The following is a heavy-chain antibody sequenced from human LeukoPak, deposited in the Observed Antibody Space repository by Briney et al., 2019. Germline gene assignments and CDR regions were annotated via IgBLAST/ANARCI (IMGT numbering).Heavy chain of an antibody. CDR1: GYTFTGCY. D-gene: IGHD4-17*01. CDR2: INPNSGGT. CDR3: ARDSARGWAPTEKDAFDI. V-gene: IGHV1-2*02. Sequence: ASVKVSCKASGYTFTGCYMHWVRQAPGQGLEWMGWINPNSGGTNYAQKFQGRVTMTRDTSISTAYMELSRLRSDDTAVYYCARDSARGWAPTEKDAFDIWGQGTMVTVSS. J-gene: IGHJ3*02.